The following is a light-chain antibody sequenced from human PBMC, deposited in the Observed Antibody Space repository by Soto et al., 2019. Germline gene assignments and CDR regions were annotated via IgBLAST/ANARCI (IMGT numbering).Light chain of an antibody. Sequence: QSALTQPASVSGSPGQSITISCTGTSSDVGSYNLVSWYQQYPGKAPKLMIYEVTKRPSGVSDRFSGSKSGNTASLTISGLQAEDEADYYCCSYAGGVIFGGGTTVTVL. CDR3: CSYAGGVI. J-gene: IGLJ2*01. CDR2: EVT. V-gene: IGLV2-23*02. CDR1: SSDVGSYNL.